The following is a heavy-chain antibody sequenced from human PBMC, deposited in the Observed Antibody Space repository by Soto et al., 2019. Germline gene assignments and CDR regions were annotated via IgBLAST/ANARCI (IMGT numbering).Heavy chain of an antibody. J-gene: IGHJ6*02. CDR3: ATHGDGYGDYEYYGMDV. CDR2: IYHSGST. CDR1: GGSISSSNW. Sequence: ASETLSLTCAVSGGSISSSNWWSWVRQPPGKGLEWIGEIYHSGSTNYNPSLKSRVTISVDKSKNQFSLKLSSVTAADTAVYYCATHGDGYGDYEYYGMDVWGQGTTVTVSS. V-gene: IGHV4-4*02. D-gene: IGHD4-17*01.